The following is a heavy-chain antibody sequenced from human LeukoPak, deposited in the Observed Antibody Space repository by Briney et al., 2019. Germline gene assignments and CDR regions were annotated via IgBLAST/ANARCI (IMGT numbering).Heavy chain of an antibody. J-gene: IGHJ6*02. CDR2: INTNSGGT. Sequence: ASVTVSCTASGYTFTGYYMHWVRQAPGQGLEWMGWINTNSGGTNYAQKVQGRVTMTRDTAISTAYMELSRLRSDDTAVYYCARRYCSSTSCYSASGGMDVWGQGTTVTVSS. D-gene: IGHD2-2*01. V-gene: IGHV1-2*02. CDR3: ARRYCSSTSCYSASGGMDV. CDR1: GYTFTGYY.